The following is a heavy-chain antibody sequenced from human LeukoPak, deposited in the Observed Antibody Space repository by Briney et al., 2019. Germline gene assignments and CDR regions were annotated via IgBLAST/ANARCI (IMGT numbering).Heavy chain of an antibody. CDR2: ISAYNGNI. CDR1: GYTFSSYG. V-gene: IGHV1-18*04. J-gene: IGHJ4*02. D-gene: IGHD3-10*01. Sequence: ASVKVSCKASGYTFSSYGISWVRQAPGQGLEWMGWISAYNGNINYIEKFQGRVTMTTDTSTSTAYMELRSLRSDDTAVYYCAREHGSGTYYNPVGLDYWGQGTLVTVSS. CDR3: AREHGSGTYYNPVGLDY.